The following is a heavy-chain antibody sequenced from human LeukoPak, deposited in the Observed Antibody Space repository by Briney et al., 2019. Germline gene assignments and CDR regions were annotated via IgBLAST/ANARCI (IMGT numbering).Heavy chain of an antibody. CDR3: ARAGGPRHSNYFDY. J-gene: IGHJ4*02. Sequence: GASVKVSCKASGYTFTSYGISWVRQAPGQGLEWMGWISAYNGNTNYAQKLQGRVTMTIDTSTSTAYMELRSLRSDDTAVYYCARAGGPRHSNYFDYWGQGTLVTVSS. D-gene: IGHD2-15*01. CDR1: GYTFTSYG. CDR2: ISAYNGNT. V-gene: IGHV1-18*01.